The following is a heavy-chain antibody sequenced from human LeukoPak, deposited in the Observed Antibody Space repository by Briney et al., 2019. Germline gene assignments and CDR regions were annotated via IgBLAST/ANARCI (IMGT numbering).Heavy chain of an antibody. Sequence: GGSLRLSCAASGFTFSSYAMSWVRQAPGKGLEWVSAISGSGGSTYYADSVKGRFTISRDNSKNTLYLQMNSLRAEDTAVYYYAKVPAAAGCLDYWGQGTLVTVSS. CDR2: ISGSGGST. J-gene: IGHJ4*02. V-gene: IGHV3-23*01. CDR3: AKVPAAAGCLDY. D-gene: IGHD6-13*01. CDR1: GFTFSSYA.